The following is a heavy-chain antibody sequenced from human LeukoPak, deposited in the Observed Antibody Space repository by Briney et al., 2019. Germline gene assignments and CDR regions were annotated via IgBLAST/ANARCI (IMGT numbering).Heavy chain of an antibody. CDR1: GXTFRXXE. CDR3: ARKGGYGLDFDY. D-gene: IGHD5-18*01. J-gene: IGHJ4*02. CDR2: ISSSGSTI. Sequence: PGGSLRLSCAASGXTFRXXEXXXXXXAXGXXLXWVXYISSSGSTIYYAEFVKGRFTISRDNAKNSLYLQMNSLRAEDTAVYYCARKGGYGLDFDYWGQGTLVTVSS. V-gene: IGHV3-48*03.